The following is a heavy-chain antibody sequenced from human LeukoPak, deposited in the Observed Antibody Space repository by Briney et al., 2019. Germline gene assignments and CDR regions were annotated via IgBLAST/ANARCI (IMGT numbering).Heavy chain of an antibody. CDR1: GGSISGSY. Sequence: SETLSLTCTVSGGSISGSYWSWIRQPPGKGLEWIGYIHYSGSTNYNPSLESRVTISVDTSKNQFSLKLSSVTAADTAVYYCAKGQMWLVSWGQGTLVTVSS. V-gene: IGHV4-59*01. D-gene: IGHD2-21*01. CDR3: AKGQMWLVS. J-gene: IGHJ4*02. CDR2: IHYSGST.